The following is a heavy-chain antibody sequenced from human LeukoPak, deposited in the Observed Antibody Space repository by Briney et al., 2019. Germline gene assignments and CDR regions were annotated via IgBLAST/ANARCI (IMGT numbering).Heavy chain of an antibody. CDR2: INTNTGNP. CDR1: GYTFTSYA. V-gene: IGHV7-4-1*02. Sequence: GASVKVSCKASGYTFTSYAMNWVRQAPGQGLEWMGWINTNTGNPTYAQGFTGRFVFSLDASVSTAYLQISSLKAEDTAVYYCARDKIEQWLPTTNWFDPWGQGTLVTVSS. D-gene: IGHD6-19*01. J-gene: IGHJ5*02. CDR3: ARDKIEQWLPTTNWFDP.